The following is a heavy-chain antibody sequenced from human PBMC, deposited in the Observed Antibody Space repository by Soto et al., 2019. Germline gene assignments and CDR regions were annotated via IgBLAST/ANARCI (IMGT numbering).Heavy chain of an antibody. Sequence: GASVKVSCKASGGTFSSYAISWVRQAPGQGLEWMGGIIPIFGTANYAQKFQGRVTITADESTSTAYMELSSLRSEDTAVYYCAREADYTVTTSYNWFDPWGQGTLVTVS. D-gene: IGHD4-4*01. V-gene: IGHV1-69*13. CDR3: AREADYTVTTSYNWFDP. J-gene: IGHJ5*02. CDR2: IIPIFGTA. CDR1: GGTFSSYA.